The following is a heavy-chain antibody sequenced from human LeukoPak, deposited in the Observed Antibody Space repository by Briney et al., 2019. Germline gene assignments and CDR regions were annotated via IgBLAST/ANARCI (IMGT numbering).Heavy chain of an antibody. V-gene: IGHV4-61*02. CDR3: ARDGGRSGWDNWFDP. Sequence: SSETLSLTCTVSRGSISSGSYYWSWIRQPAGKGLEWIGRIYKSGSTKYNPSLKSRVTISVDTSNNQFSLRLSSVTAADTAVYYCARDGGRSGWDNWFDPWGQGTLVTVSS. CDR2: IYKSGST. J-gene: IGHJ5*02. D-gene: IGHD6-19*01. CDR1: RGSISSGSYY.